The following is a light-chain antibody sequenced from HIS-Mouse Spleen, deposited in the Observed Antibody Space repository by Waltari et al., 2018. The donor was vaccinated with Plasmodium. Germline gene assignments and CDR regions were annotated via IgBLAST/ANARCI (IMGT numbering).Light chain of an antibody. Sequence: SYELTQPPSVSVSPGQTARITCSGDALPKKYAYWYQQKSGQATVLVIYEDSKRPSWMPGRFSGSSSGTMATLTISGAQVEDEADYYCYSTDSSGNHWVFGGGTKLTVL. V-gene: IGLV3-10*01. J-gene: IGLJ3*02. CDR1: ALPKKY. CDR3: YSTDSSGNHWV. CDR2: EDS.